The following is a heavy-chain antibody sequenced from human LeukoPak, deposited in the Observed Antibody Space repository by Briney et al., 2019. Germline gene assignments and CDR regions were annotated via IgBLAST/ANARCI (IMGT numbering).Heavy chain of an antibody. V-gene: IGHV4-59*08. J-gene: IGHJ5*02. CDR3: ARLWGVATPEGDWFDP. Sequence: PSETLSLTCTVSGGSISSYYWSWIRQPPGKGLEWIGYIYYSGSTNYNPSLKSRVTISVDTSKNQFSLKLSSVTAADTAVYYCARLWGVATPEGDWFDPWGQGTLVTVSS. CDR2: IYYSGST. D-gene: IGHD5-12*01. CDR1: GGSISSYY.